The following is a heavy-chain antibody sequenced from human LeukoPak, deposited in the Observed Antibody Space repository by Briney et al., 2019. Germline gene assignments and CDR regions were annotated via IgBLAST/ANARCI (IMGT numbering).Heavy chain of an antibody. D-gene: IGHD3-22*01. V-gene: IGHV3-21*06. CDR1: GFTFSSYS. J-gene: IGHJ4*02. CDR3: ARGKFDISGYYIDY. Sequence: GGSLRLSCAASGFTFSSYSMNWVRQAPGKGLEWVSAISGSGSYISYADSMKGRFTISRDSAKNSVYLQMNSLRSEDTAVYYCARGKFDISGYYIDYWGQGTLVTVSS. CDR2: ISGSGSYI.